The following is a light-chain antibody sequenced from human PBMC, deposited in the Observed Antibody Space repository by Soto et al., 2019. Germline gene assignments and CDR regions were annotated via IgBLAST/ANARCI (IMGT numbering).Light chain of an antibody. CDR3: QQYNNWPPG. Sequence: EMVMTQSPATLSVSPGERATLSCRASQSISNNLAWYQQKPGQAPRLLIYGASTRATGIPARFGGGGSGTEFTLTISSLQSEDFAIYYCQQYNNWPPGFGPGTKVDIK. V-gene: IGKV3-15*01. CDR2: GAS. CDR1: QSISNN. J-gene: IGKJ3*01.